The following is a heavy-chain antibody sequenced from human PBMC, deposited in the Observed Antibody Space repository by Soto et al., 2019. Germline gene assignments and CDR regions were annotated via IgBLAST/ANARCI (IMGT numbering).Heavy chain of an antibody. D-gene: IGHD4-4*01. V-gene: IGHV1-8*01. CDR1: GYTFTSYD. J-gene: IGHJ6*02. Sequence: ASVKVSCKASGYTFTSYDINWVRQATGQGLEWVGWMNPNSGNTGYAQKFQGRVTMTRNTSISTAYMELSSLRSEDTAVYYCASTSTVTTNYYYYGMDVWGQGTTVTVSS. CDR3: ASTSTVTTNYYYYGMDV. CDR2: MNPNSGNT.